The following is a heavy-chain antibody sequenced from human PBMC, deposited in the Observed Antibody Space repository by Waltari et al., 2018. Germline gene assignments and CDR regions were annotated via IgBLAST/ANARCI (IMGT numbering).Heavy chain of an antibody. J-gene: IGHJ4*02. CDR2: ISGSGGST. CDR1: GFTFSSYA. Sequence: EVQLLESGGGLVQPGGSLRLSCAASGFTFSSYAMSWVRQAPGQGLEWVSAISGSGGSTYYADSVKGRFTISRDNSKNTLYLQMNSLRAEDTAVYYCAKGEAYYDIYNADYWGQGTLVTVSS. CDR3: AKGEAYYDIYNADY. V-gene: IGHV3-23*01. D-gene: IGHD3-9*01.